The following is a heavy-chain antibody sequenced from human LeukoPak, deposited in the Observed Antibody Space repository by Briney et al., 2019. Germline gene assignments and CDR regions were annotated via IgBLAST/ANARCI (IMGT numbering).Heavy chain of an antibody. J-gene: IGHJ4*02. CDR2: IIPIFGTA. CDR3: ARSQVRFLEWLPTYYFDY. D-gene: IGHD3-3*01. V-gene: IGHV1-69*13. CDR1: GGTLSSYA. Sequence: SVKVSCKASGGTLSSYAISWVRQAPGQGLEWMGGIIPIFGTANYAQKFQGRVTITADESTSTAYMELSSLRSEDTAVYYCARSQVRFLEWLPTYYFDYWGQGTLVTVSS.